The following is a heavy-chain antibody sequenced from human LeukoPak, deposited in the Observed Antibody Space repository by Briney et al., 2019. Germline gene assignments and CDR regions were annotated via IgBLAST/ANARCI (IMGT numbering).Heavy chain of an antibody. V-gene: IGHV3-23*01. CDR1: GFTFSTYG. D-gene: IGHD1-14*01. CDR2: ISGSVSRT. Sequence: GGSLRLSCAASGFTFSTYGMHWVRQAPGKGLEWVSGISGSVSRTNYADSVKGRFTISRDNSKNRLYLQMNSLRAEDTAVYYCARDPTAATPQYFDYWGQGTLVTVSS. CDR3: ARDPTAATPQYFDY. J-gene: IGHJ4*02.